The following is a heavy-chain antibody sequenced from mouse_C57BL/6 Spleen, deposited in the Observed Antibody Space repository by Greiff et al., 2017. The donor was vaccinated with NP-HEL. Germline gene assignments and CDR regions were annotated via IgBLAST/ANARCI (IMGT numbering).Heavy chain of an antibody. CDR3: AREEGGWSKAWFAY. J-gene: IGHJ3*01. D-gene: IGHD3-3*01. CDR2: IDPSDSYT. V-gene: IGHV1-50*01. Sequence: VQLQQSGAELVKPGASVKLSCKASGYTFTSYWMQWVKQRPGQGLEWIGEIDPSDSYTNYNQKFKGKATLTVDTSSSTAYMQLSSLTSEDSAVYYCAREEGGWSKAWFAYWGQGTLVTVSA. CDR1: GYTFTSYW.